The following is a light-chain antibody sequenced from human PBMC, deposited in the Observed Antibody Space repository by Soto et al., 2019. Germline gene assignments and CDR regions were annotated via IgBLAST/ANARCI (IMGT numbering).Light chain of an antibody. CDR2: DVS. Sequence: QSALTQPASVSGSPGQSITISCTGTNIDIGSYNSVSWYQQHPGKAPKLMIFDVSDRPSGVSSRFSGSKSGTTASLTISGLRTEDEADYYCSSYTTLSTVIFGAGTKLTVL. CDR3: SSYTTLSTVI. V-gene: IGLV2-14*03. CDR1: NIDIGSYNS. J-gene: IGLJ2*01.